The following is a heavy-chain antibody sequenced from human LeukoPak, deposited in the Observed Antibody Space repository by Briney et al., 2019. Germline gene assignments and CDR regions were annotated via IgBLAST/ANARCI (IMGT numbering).Heavy chain of an antibody. CDR1: GGSISSYY. Sequence: PSEPLTLTCTVSGGSISSYYWSWIRQPPGKGLEGIGYIYYSGSTNYNPSLKSRVTISVDTSKNQFSLKLSSVTAADTAVDYCARASRYQLLLCDYWGQGTLVTVSS. V-gene: IGHV4-59*01. J-gene: IGHJ4*02. CDR2: IYYSGST. D-gene: IGHD2-2*01. CDR3: ARASRYQLLLCDY.